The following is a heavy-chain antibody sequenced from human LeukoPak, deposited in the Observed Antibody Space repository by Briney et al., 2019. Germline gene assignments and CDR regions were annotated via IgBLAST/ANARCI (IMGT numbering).Heavy chain of an antibody. CDR1: GGSISSYY. CDR2: IYYSGST. J-gene: IGHJ4*02. CDR3: ARDIRYGGNSV. D-gene: IGHD4-23*01. Sequence: SETLSLTCTVYGGSISSYYWSWLLQPPGKGLEWIGYIYYSGSTNYNPSLKSRVTISVDTSKNQFSLKLSSVTAADTAVYYCARDIRYGGNSVWGQGTLVTVSS. V-gene: IGHV4-59*01.